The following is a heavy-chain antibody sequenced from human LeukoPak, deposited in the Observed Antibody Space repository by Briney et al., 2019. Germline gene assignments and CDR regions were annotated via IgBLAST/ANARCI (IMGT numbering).Heavy chain of an antibody. D-gene: IGHD4-23*01. J-gene: IGHJ4*02. CDR3: AKKSPDSSGNPAYD. CDR1: GFTFSRYW. V-gene: IGHV3-23*01. CDR2: ISRSGTET. Sequence: PGGSLRLSCAASGFTFSRYWMSWVRQAPGKGLEWVSVISRSGTETYHADSVRGRFTISRDNAKNTLYLQMNSLRAEDTAVYYCAKKSPDSSGNPAYDWGQGTLVTVSS.